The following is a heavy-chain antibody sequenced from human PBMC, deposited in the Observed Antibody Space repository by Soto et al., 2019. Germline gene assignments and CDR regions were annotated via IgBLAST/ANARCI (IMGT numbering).Heavy chain of an antibody. CDR2: ISYDGSNK. D-gene: IGHD5-18*01. V-gene: IGHV3-30*18. J-gene: IGHJ4*02. Sequence: QVQLVESGGGVVQPGRSLRLSCAASGFTFSSYGMHWVRQAPGKGLEWVAVISYDGSNKYYADSVKARFTISRDNSKNSLYVQMNSLRAEETDVYYCAKDQGGYSYGSDYWGQGTLVTVSS. CDR1: GFTFSSYG. CDR3: AKDQGGYSYGSDY.